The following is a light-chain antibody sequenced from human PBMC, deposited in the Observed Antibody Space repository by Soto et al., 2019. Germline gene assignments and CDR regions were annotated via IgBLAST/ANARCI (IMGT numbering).Light chain of an antibody. V-gene: IGKV1-39*01. CDR3: QQSYSTPYT. CDR2: AAG. Sequence: DIQMTQSPSYLSASVGDRVSITCRASQSIITYLNWYQQRAGEAPKLLIYAAGALRSGVPSRFSGGASGTDFTLPSSGRQHEDFPPYYCQQSYSTPYTFGQGTRLE. J-gene: IGKJ2*01. CDR1: QSIITY.